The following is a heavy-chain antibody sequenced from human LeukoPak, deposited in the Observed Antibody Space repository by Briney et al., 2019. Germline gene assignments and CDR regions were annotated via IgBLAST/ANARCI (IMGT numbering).Heavy chain of an antibody. D-gene: IGHD1-14*01. CDR2: IKVDGSEK. Sequence: GGSLRLSCAASGFTFSDYWMNWVRQAPGKGLEWVANIKVDGSEKYYVDSVKGRFTISRDNAENTLYLQMHSLRSDDTAVYYCARGPDKISPVDSWGQGTLVTVSS. V-gene: IGHV3-7*04. J-gene: IGHJ4*02. CDR1: GFTFSDYW. CDR3: ARGPDKISPVDS.